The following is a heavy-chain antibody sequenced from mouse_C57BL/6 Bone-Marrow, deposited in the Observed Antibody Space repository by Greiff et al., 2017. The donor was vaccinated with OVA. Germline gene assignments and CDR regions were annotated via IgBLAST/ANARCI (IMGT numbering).Heavy chain of an antibody. CDR1: GFTFSDYG. J-gene: IGHJ3*01. V-gene: IGHV5-17*01. CDR2: ISSGSSTI. CDR3: AKDSSGYAFAY. D-gene: IGHD3-2*02. Sequence: EVKVVESGGGLVKPGGSLKLSCAASGFTFSDYGMHWVRQAPEKGLEWVAYISSGSSTIYYADTVKGLFTISRDNAKNTLFLQMTSLKSEDTAMFYCAKDSSGYAFAYWGQGTLVTVSA.